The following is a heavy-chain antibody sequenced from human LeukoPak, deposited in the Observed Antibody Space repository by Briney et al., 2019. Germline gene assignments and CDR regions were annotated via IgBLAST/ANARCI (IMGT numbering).Heavy chain of an antibody. CDR2: ISWDGGST. CDR1: GFTFDDYA. J-gene: IGHJ4*02. CDR3: AKPHRSGYDYRARSSPLDY. V-gene: IGHV3-43D*03. D-gene: IGHD5-12*01. Sequence: GGSLRLSCAASGFTFDDYAMHWVRQAPGKGLEWVSLISWDGGSTYYADSVKGRFTISRDNSKNSLYLQMNSLRAEDTALYYCAKPHRSGYDYRARSSPLDYWGQGTLVTVSS.